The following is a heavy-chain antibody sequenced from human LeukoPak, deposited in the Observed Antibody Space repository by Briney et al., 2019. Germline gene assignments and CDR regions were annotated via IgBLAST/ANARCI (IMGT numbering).Heavy chain of an antibody. CDR3: ARGVRAFDI. V-gene: IGHV4-34*01. J-gene: IGHJ3*02. CDR2: INHSGST. CDR1: GVSFSGYY. Sequence: SETLSLTCAVYGVSFSGYYWSWIRQPPGKGLEWIREINHSGSTNNNPSLKSRVTISVDTSKNQFALKLRSVPAADTAVYCCARGVRAFDIWGQGTIVTVSS.